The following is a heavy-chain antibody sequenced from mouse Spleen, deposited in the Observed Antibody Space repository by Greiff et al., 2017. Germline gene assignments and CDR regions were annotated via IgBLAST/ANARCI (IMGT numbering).Heavy chain of an antibody. CDR3: ARLEGNYDYAMDY. Sequence: EVKLVESGGGLVKPGGSLKLSCAASGFTFSDYGMAWVRQAPGKGPEWVAFISNLAYSIYYADTVTGRFTISRENAKNTLYLEMSSLRSEDTAMYYCARLEGNYDYAMDYWGQGTSVTVSS. CDR2: ISNLAYSI. J-gene: IGHJ4*01. V-gene: IGHV5-15*04. CDR1: GFTFSDYG. D-gene: IGHD2-1*01.